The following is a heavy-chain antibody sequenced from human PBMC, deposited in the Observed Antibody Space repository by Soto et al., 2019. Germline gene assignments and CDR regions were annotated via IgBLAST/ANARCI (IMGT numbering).Heavy chain of an antibody. Sequence: QVPLVQSGPEVKKPGASVRVSCMTSGYAFTSYGVNWVRQVPGQGLEWMGWIAPHSGRTTYLPKFQGRVTITAGPSTNTAYMELTSLSSDDTGIYFCARAATGSYHSAYWGQGTVVTVSA. CDR1: GYAFTSYG. V-gene: IGHV1-18*04. CDR2: IAPHSGRT. D-gene: IGHD3-10*01. J-gene: IGHJ4*02. CDR3: ARAATGSYHSAY.